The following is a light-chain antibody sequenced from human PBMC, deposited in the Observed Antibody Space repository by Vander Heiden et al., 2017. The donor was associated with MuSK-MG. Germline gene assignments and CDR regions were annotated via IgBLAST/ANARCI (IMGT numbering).Light chain of an antibody. CDR2: EGS. V-gene: IGLV2-23*01. J-gene: IGLJ1*01. CDR1: SSDVGSYNL. Sequence: QSALTQPASVSGSPGPSITISCTGTSSDVGSYNLVCWYQQHPGKATKLMIKEGSKRPSGVSNRFSGSKSGNTASPTISGLQAEDEAYYYGCSYASSSTLVFGTGTKLTVL. CDR3: CSYASSSTLV.